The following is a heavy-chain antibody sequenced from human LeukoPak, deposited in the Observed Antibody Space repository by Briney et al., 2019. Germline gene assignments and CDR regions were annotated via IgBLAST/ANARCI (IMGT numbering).Heavy chain of an antibody. CDR2: IYHSGST. V-gene: IGHV4-38-2*02. J-gene: IGHJ3*02. CDR1: GYSISSGYY. Sequence: SETLSLTCTVSGYSISSGYYWGWTRQPPGKGLEWIGSIYHSGSTYYNPSLKSRVTISVDTSKNQFSLKLSSVTAADTAVYYCARVYGSGYDFRGAFDIWGQGTMVTVSS. CDR3: ARVYGSGYDFRGAFDI. D-gene: IGHD5-12*01.